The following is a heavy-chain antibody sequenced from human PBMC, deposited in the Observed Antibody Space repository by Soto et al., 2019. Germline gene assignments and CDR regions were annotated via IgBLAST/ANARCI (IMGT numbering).Heavy chain of an antibody. CDR2: ISYDGNVK. CDR1: GLTFNTYS. J-gene: IGHJ6*02. V-gene: IGHV3-30-3*01. Sequence: QVQLVESGGGVVQPGRSLTLSCAVTGLTFNTYSMHWVRQSPGKGLEWVAAISYDGNVKHYADSVKGRFTIARDNSENTLYLHLNSLKTEDSAVYYCAGSKCFYYALDVWGPGTPGTVSS. CDR3: AGSKCFYYALDV. D-gene: IGHD3-16*01.